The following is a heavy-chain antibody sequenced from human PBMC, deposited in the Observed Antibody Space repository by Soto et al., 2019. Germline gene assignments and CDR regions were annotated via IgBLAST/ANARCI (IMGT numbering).Heavy chain of an antibody. CDR3: AKPAVSYNGEWDWFDC. Sequence: DVQLLESGGDLVQPGWSLTLSCAASRFIFPDYPMNWVRQAPGTGLEWASSIGGGNTARYYADSGKGRFIISRHTSKKTLYLQSSGLRECDAAVYYCAKPAVSYNGEWDWFDCWCQGSLVTVSS. CDR1: RFIFPDYP. D-gene: IGHD3-10*01. J-gene: IGHJ5*01. CDR2: IGGGNTAR. V-gene: IGHV3-23*01.